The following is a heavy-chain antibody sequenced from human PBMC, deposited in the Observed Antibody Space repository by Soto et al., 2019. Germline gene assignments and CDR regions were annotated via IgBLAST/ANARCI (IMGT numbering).Heavy chain of an antibody. Sequence: GASVKVSCKASGGTFSSYAISWVRQAPGQGLEWMGGIIPIFGTANYAQKFQGRVTITADESTSTAYMELSSLGSEDTAVYYCARVIDSGSYYKPNPTPYYYYGMDVWGQGTTVTVSS. V-gene: IGHV1-69*13. CDR2: IIPIFGTA. J-gene: IGHJ6*02. CDR1: GGTFSSYA. D-gene: IGHD1-26*01. CDR3: ARVIDSGSYYKPNPTPYYYYGMDV.